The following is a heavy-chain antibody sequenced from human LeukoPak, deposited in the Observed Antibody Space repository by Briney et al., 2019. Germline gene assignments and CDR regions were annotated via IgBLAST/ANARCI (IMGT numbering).Heavy chain of an antibody. CDR2: ITWNGATT. CDR1: GFNFDNYG. V-gene: IGHV3-20*04. CDR3: AKDVGFDP. Sequence: GGSLRLSCVASGFNFDNYGMNWVRQAPGKGLEWVSGITWNGATTGYADSVKGRFTISRDNAKNSLYLQMNSLRAEDTAVYYCAKDVGFDPWGQGTLVTVSS. J-gene: IGHJ5*02.